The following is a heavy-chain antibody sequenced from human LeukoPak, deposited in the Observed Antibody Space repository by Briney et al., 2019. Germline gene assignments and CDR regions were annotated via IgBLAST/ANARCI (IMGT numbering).Heavy chain of an antibody. V-gene: IGHV4-59*01. CDR2: IYYSGST. J-gene: IGHJ5*02. CDR3: ARALGSTRGWFDP. Sequence: PSETLSLTCTVSGGSISSYYWSWIRQPPGKGLEWIGYIYYSGSTNYNPSLKSRVTISVDTSKNQFSLKLSSETAADTAVYYCARALGSTRGWFDPWGQGTLVTVSS. CDR1: GGSISSYY. D-gene: IGHD2-2*01.